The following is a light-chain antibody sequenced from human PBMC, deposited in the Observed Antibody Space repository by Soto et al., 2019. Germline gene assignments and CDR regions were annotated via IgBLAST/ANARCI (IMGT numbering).Light chain of an antibody. CDR3: QAWDSSTL. CDR1: KLGDKY. Sequence: SYELTQPPSVYVSPGQTASITCSGDKLGDKYACWYQQKPGQSPVLVIYQDSKRPSGIPERFSGSNSGNTATLTISGTQAMDEADYYCQAWDSSTLFGGGTKLTVL. J-gene: IGLJ2*01. CDR2: QDS. V-gene: IGLV3-1*01.